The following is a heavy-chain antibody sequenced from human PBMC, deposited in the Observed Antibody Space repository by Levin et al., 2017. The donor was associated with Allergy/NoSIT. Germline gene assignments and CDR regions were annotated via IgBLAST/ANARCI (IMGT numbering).Heavy chain of an antibody. Sequence: ASVKVSCKASGYSFTSYAIHWVRQAPGQRLEWMAWINAADGNTRYSQKVQGRISISKDPHASTAYMELSSQTFEDTALYYCARDPLGEVADRWYFVLWDRGTLVPVSS. D-gene: IGHD1-26*01. J-gene: IGHJ2*01. CDR1: GYSFTSYA. V-gene: IGHV1-3*01. CDR3: ARDPLGEVADRWYFVL. CDR2: INAADGNT.